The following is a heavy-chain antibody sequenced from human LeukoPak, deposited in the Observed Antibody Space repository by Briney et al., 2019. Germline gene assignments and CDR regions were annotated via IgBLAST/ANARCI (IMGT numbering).Heavy chain of an antibody. Sequence: SVTVSCTASGGTFSRHAISWVRQSPGQGLEWMGGIIPIFGTPNYVQKFQGRVTITADESTSTAYMELSSLRPEDTAVYYCARDSSEFRSLIPHWGQGTLVTVSS. V-gene: IGHV1-69*13. CDR3: ARDSSEFRSLIPH. CDR1: GGTFSRHA. CDR2: IIPIFGTP. D-gene: IGHD2-21*01. J-gene: IGHJ1*01.